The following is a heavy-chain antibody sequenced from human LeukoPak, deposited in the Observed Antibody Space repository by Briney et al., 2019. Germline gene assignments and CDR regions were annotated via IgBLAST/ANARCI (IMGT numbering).Heavy chain of an antibody. V-gene: IGHV4-4*07. Sequence: SEILSLTCNVSGGSITSYYWSWIRQPAGKGLEWIGRIYTSGSTNYNPSLKSRVAMSVDTSKNHFSLKLSSVTAADAAIYYCARAVELQGRAFDIWGQGTMVTVSS. D-gene: IGHD1-7*01. CDR2: IYTSGST. CDR1: GGSITSYY. CDR3: ARAVELQGRAFDI. J-gene: IGHJ3*02.